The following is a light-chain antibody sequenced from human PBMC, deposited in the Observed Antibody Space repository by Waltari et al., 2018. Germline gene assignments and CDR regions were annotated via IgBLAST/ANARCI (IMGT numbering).Light chain of an antibody. Sequence: SYELTQPPSVSVSPGQTASITCPGDKLGDKYACWYQQKPGQSPVLVIYQDRKRPSGIPERFSGSNSGNTATLTISGTQAMDEADYYCQAWDSSTASVVFGGGTKLTVL. CDR2: QDR. J-gene: IGLJ2*01. V-gene: IGLV3-1*01. CDR3: QAWDSSTASVV. CDR1: KLGDKY.